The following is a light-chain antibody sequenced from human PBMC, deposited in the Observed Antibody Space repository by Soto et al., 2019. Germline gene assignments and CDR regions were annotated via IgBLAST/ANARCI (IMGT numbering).Light chain of an antibody. CDR3: QQFNNWPHT. CDR2: ATS. Sequence: EIVLTQSPGTLSLSPGDTAALSCRASQSVSSRYLAWYQQKSGQAPRLLIYATSSRATDIPDRFIGSGSGTEYTLTISNLQAEDFAVYYCQQFNNWPHTFGQGTRLEIK. CDR1: QSVSSRY. J-gene: IGKJ2*01. V-gene: IGKV3D-20*02.